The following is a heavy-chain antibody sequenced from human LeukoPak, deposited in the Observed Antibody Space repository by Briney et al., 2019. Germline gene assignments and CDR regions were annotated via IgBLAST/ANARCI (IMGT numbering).Heavy chain of an antibody. D-gene: IGHD2-15*01. CDR1: GFTFISYA. V-gene: IGHV3-23*01. CDR2: ISGSGGST. CDR3: AKDIVVVVAATHYFDY. J-gene: IGHJ4*02. Sequence: GGSLRLSCAASGFTFISYAMSWVRQSPGKGLEWVSAISGSGGSTYYADSVKGRFTISRDNSKNTLYLQMNSLRAEDTAVYYCAKDIVVVVAATHYFDYWGQGTLVTVSS.